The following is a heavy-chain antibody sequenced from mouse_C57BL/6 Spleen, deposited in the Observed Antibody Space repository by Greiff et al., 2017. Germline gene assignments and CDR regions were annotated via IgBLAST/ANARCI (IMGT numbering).Heavy chain of an antibody. CDR3: AREGLRPLAY. J-gene: IGHJ3*01. CDR1: GFTFSSYA. CDR2: ISDGGSYT. Sequence: EVQVVESGGGLVKPGGSLKLSCAASGFTFSSYAMSWVRQTPEKRLERGATISDGGSYTYYPDNVKGRFTISRDNAKNNLYLQMSHLKSEDTAMYYCAREGLRPLAYWRQGTLVAVSA. V-gene: IGHV5-4*01. D-gene: IGHD2-4*01.